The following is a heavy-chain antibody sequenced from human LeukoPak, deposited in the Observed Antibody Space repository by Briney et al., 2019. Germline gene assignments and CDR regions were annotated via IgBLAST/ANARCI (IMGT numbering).Heavy chain of an antibody. J-gene: IGHJ4*02. V-gene: IGHV3-21*01. CDR1: GFTFSSYS. Sequence: KPGGSLRLSCAASGFTFSSYSMNWVRQAPGKGLEWVSSISSSSNYIYYADSVKGRFTISRDNAKNSLYLQMNSLRAEDTAVYYCARDRPGITGTTLPDYWGQGTLVTVSS. CDR3: ARDRPGITGTTLPDY. D-gene: IGHD1-20*01. CDR2: ISSSSNYI.